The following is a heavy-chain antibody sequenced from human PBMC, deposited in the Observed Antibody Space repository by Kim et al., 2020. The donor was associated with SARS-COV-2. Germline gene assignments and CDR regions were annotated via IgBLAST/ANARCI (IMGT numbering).Heavy chain of an antibody. D-gene: IGHD3-10*01. CDR3: AKVIVFGSGSLYGMDF. V-gene: IGHV3-9*01. J-gene: IGHJ6*02. Sequence: VSGRFTTSRDNAKNARYLQMNSLRAEDTALYYCAKVIVFGSGSLYGMDFWGQGTTVTVSS.